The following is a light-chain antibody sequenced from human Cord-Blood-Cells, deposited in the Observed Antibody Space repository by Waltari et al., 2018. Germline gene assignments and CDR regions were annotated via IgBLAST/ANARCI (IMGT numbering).Light chain of an antibody. CDR3: SSYTSSFYV. Sequence: QSALTQPASVSGSPGQSITISCTGTSRHVGGYTYFSWYQQHPGKAPKLMIYDVSKRPSGVSNRFSGSKSGNTASLTISGLQAEDEADYYCSSYTSSFYVFGTGTKVTVL. CDR1: SRHVGGYTY. V-gene: IGLV2-14*01. J-gene: IGLJ1*01. CDR2: DVS.